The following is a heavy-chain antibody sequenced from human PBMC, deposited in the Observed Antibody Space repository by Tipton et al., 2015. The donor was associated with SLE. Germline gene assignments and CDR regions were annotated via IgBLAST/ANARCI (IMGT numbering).Heavy chain of an antibody. V-gene: IGHV4-59*12. J-gene: IGHJ6*03. CDR2: IYYSGST. D-gene: IGHD3-10*01. Sequence: TLSLTCTVSGGSISSYYWSWIRQPPGKGLEWIGYIYYSGSTKYNPSLKSRVTISVDTSKNQFSLKLSSVTAADTAVYYCASTPTFTMVRGVNYYYYSMDVWGKGTTVTVSS. CDR3: ASTPTFTMVRGVNYYYYSMDV. CDR1: GGSISSYY.